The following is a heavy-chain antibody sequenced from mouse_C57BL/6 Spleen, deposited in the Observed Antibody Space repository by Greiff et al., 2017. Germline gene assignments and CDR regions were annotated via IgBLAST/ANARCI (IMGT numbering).Heavy chain of an antibody. CDR3: ARKDYGSSYGYFDY. V-gene: IGHV1-4*01. CDR1: GYTFTSYT. J-gene: IGHJ2*01. CDR2: INPSSGYT. Sequence: VQLQQSGAELARPGASVKMSCKASGYTFTSYTMHWVKQRPGQGLEWIGYINPSSGYTKYNQKFKDKATLTADKSSSTAYMQLSSLTSEDSAVYYSARKDYGSSYGYFDYWGQGTTLTVSS. D-gene: IGHD1-1*01.